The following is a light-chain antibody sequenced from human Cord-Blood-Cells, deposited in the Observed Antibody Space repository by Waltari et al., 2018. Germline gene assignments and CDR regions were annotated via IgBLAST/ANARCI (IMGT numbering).Light chain of an antibody. Sequence: QSALTQPRSVSGSPGQSVTIPCTGTSSDVGGFNYVSWYQQHPAKAPKLMIYDVSKRPSGVPDRFSGSKSGNTASLTISGLQDEDEADYYCCSYAGSYTWVFGGGTKLTVL. V-gene: IGLV2-11*01. CDR3: CSYAGSYTWV. CDR2: DVS. CDR1: SSDVGGFNY. J-gene: IGLJ3*02.